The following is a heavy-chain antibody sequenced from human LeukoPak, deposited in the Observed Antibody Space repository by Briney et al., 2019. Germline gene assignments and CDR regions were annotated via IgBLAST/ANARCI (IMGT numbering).Heavy chain of an antibody. CDR1: GLNFSKND. D-gene: IGHD4-11*01. V-gene: IGHV3-13*01. J-gene: IGHJ4*02. CDR3: AKAFDYNGLRGEGGSFDC. Sequence: PGRSLRLSCVAAGLNFSKNDMHWVRQTTERGLEWVSAIGVGGDTYYADPVKGRFTISRENGKNSVYLQLNSLRAGDTALYFCAKAFDYNGLRGEGGSFDCWGQGALVSVSS. CDR2: IGVGGDT.